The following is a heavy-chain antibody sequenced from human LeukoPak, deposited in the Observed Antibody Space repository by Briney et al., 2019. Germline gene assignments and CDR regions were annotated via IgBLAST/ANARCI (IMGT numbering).Heavy chain of an antibody. Sequence: SETLSLTCTVSGGSISSYYWSWIRQPPGKGLEWIGYIHYSGSTNYNPSLKSRVTISVDTSKNQFSLKLSSVTAADTAVYYCASTRGKLRAAFDIWGQGTMVTVSS. CDR3: ASTRGKLRAAFDI. CDR1: GGSISSYY. V-gene: IGHV4-59*01. D-gene: IGHD1-26*01. J-gene: IGHJ3*02. CDR2: IHYSGST.